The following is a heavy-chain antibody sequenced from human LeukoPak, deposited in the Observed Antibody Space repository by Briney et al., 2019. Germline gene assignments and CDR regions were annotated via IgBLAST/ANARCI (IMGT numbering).Heavy chain of an antibody. Sequence: ASVKVSCKASGYTFTGYYMHWVRQAPGQGLEWLGWINPNTRVTNYAQKFQGRVTMTRDTSISTAYMELSSLRSDDTAMYYCATLLCGDSFDFWGQGTVVTVSS. D-gene: IGHD2-2*01. V-gene: IGHV1-2*02. J-gene: IGHJ3*01. CDR1: GYTFTGYY. CDR2: INPNTRVT. CDR3: ATLLCGDSFDF.